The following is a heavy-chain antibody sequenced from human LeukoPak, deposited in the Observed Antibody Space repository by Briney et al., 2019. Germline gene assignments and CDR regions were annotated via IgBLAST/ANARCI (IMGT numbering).Heavy chain of an antibody. CDR1: GYSFTSYW. CDR3: ALTSLRDGYNYEPYYFDY. D-gene: IGHD5-24*01. Sequence: GESLKISCKGSGYSFTSYWIGWVRQMPGKGLEWMGMIYPGDSDTRYSPSFQGQVTISADKSISTAYLQWSSLKASDTAMYYCALTSLRDGYNYEPYYFDYWGQGTLVTVSS. CDR2: IYPGDSDT. V-gene: IGHV5-51*01. J-gene: IGHJ4*02.